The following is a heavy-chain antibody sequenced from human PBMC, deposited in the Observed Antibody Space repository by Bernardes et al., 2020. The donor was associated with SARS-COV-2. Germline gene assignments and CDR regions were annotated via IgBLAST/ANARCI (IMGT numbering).Heavy chain of an antibody. J-gene: IGHJ4*02. CDR3: AGCKPTLGATDCVDY. CDR1: GYTFSNYY. D-gene: IGHD1-26*01. V-gene: IGHV1-2*02. CDR2: INANSGGL. Sequence: ASVQVSCKASGYTFSNYYMNWVRQAPGQGLEWMGWINANSGGLNYAQRFQGRVTMTRDTYISTAYMELIRVRSDDTAIYYCAGCKPTLGATDCVDYWGQGTLVTVSS.